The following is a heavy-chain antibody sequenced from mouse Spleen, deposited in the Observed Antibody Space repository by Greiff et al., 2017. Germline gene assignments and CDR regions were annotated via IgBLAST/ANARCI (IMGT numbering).Heavy chain of an antibody. CDR1: GFTFSSYY. D-gene: IGHD2-3*01. Sequence: EVQLVESGGGLVKLGGSLKLSCAASGFTFSSYYMSWVRQTPEKRLEWVATISSGGGSTYYPDSVKGRFTISRDNAKNTLYLQMSSLNSEDTAVYYCARGGDGYYGYWYFDVWGAGTTVTVSS. CDR3: ARGGDGYYGYWYFDV. CDR2: ISSGGGST. J-gene: IGHJ1*01. V-gene: IGHV5-12-1*01.